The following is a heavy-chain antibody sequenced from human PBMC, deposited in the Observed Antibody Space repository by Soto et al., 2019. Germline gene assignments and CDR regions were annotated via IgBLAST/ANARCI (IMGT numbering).Heavy chain of an antibody. CDR2: ISGSGGST. J-gene: IGHJ4*02. D-gene: IGHD4-17*01. CDR3: AKDRDYGDYVATIFDY. V-gene: IGHV3-23*01. CDR1: GFTFSSYA. Sequence: TGGSLRLSCAASGFTFSSYAMSWVRQAPGRGLEWVSAISGSGGSTYYADSVKGRFTISRDNSKNTLYLQMNSLRAEDTAVYYCAKDRDYGDYVATIFDYWGQGTLVTVSS.